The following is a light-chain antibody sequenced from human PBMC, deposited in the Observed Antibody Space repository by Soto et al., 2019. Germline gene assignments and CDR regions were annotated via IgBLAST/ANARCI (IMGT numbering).Light chain of an antibody. V-gene: IGKV3-20*01. CDR2: GAS. CDR3: KQYGSSPNT. Sequence: ESVLTQSPGTLSLSPGERATLSCRASQSVSSSYLAWYQQKPGQAPRLLIYGASSRATGIPDRFSGSGSVTDFTLTISRLEPEDCVVYYCKQYGSSPNTFGQGTKVELK. CDR1: QSVSSSY. J-gene: IGKJ1*01.